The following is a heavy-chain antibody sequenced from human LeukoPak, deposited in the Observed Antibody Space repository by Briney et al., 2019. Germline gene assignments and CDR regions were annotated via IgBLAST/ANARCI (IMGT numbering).Heavy chain of an antibody. J-gene: IGHJ6*03. V-gene: IGHV1-2*02. CDR3: AKASGNPDMVRGVIANYYMDV. CDR2: INPNSGGT. CDR1: GYTFTGCY. D-gene: IGHD3-10*01. Sequence: ASVKVSCKASGYTFTGCYMHWVRQAPGQGLEWMGWINPNSGGTNYAQKFQGRVTMTRDTSISTAYMELSRLRSDDTAVYYCAKASGNPDMVRGVIANYYMDVWGKGTTVTISS.